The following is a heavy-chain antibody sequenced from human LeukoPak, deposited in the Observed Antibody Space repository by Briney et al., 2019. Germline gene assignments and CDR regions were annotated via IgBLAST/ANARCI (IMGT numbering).Heavy chain of an antibody. CDR2: IHYTGIT. D-gene: IGHD3-3*02. CDR1: GGSMNIYY. J-gene: IGHJ3*02. V-gene: IGHV4-59*01. CDR3: ARILEGSGAAFDI. Sequence: SETLSLTCIVSGGSMNIYYWTWIRQPPGKGLEWIAYIHYTGITNYNPFLRSRVTISLHASKSQFSLKLNSVTAADTAFYYCARILEGSGAAFDIWGQGTMVTVSS.